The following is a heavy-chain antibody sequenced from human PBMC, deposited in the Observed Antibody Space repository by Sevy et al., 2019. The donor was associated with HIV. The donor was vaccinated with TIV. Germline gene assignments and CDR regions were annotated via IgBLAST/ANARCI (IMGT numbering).Heavy chain of an antibody. CDR3: ARGRELVREAYNWFDP. D-gene: IGHD6-6*01. CDR2: INHSGST. V-gene: IGHV4-34*01. Sequence: SETLSLTCAVYGGSFSGYYWSWIRQPPGKGLEWIGEINHSGSTNYNPSLKSRVTISVDTSKNQFSLKLSSVTAADTAVYYCARGRELVREAYNWFDPWGQGTLVTVSS. J-gene: IGHJ5*02. CDR1: GGSFSGYY.